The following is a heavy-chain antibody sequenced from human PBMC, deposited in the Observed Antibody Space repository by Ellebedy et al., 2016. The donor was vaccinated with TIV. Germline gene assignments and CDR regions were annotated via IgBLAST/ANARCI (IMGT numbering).Heavy chain of an antibody. Sequence: ASVKVSCKASGYTFTSYAMHWVRQAPGQRLEWMGWINAGNGNTKYSQKFQGRVTITRDASASTAYMELSSLRSEDTAVYYCARNGAYCGGDCPPGDYYYYYYMDVWGKGTTVTVSS. D-gene: IGHD2-21*02. CDR2: INAGNGNT. J-gene: IGHJ6*03. CDR1: GYTFTSYA. CDR3: ARNGAYCGGDCPPGDYYYYYYMDV. V-gene: IGHV1-3*01.